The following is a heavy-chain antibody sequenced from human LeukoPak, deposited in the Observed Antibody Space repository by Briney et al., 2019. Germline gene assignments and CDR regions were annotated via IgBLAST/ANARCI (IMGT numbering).Heavy chain of an antibody. J-gene: IGHJ6*03. CDR2: IYTSGST. CDR1: GGSISSYY. Sequence: PSETLSLTCTVSGGSISSYYWSWIRQPPGKGLEWIGYIYTSGSTNYNPSLKSRVIISVDTSKNQFSLKLSSVTAADTAVYYCARRRAAAGHGYYYYMDVWGKGTTVTVSS. V-gene: IGHV4-4*09. D-gene: IGHD6-13*01. CDR3: ARRRAAAGHGYYYYMDV.